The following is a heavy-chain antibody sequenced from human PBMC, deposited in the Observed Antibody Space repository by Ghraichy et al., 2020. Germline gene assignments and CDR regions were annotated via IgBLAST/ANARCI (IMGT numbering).Heavy chain of an antibody. CDR2: VNHGGST. CDR3: AGRRAAPNYWFFDL. J-gene: IGHJ2*01. D-gene: IGHD6-6*01. CDR1: AGSFSGYY. V-gene: IGHV4-34*01. Sequence: ESPNISCAVYAGSFSGYYWSWIRQPPGKGLEWIGEVNHGGSTNYSPSLKSRVIISVDTSKNQFSLKLSSLTAADTAVYYCAGRRAAPNYWFFDLWGRGTLVTVSS.